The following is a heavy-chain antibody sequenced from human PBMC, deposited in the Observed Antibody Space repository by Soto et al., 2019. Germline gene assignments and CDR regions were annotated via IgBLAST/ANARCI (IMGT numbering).Heavy chain of an antibody. CDR3: AKDPSRGLAQYYMDV. D-gene: IGHD3-3*02. V-gene: IGHV3-30*18. Sequence: GGSLRLSCAASGFTFSSYGMHWVRQAPGKGLEWVAVISYDGSNKYYADSVKGRFTISRDNSKNTLYLQMNSLRAEDTAVYYCAKDPSRGLAQYYMDVWGKGTTVTVSS. CDR2: ISYDGSNK. CDR1: GFTFSSYG. J-gene: IGHJ6*03.